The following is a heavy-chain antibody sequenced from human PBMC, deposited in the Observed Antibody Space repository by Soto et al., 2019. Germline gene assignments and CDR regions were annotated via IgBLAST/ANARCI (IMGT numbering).Heavy chain of an antibody. CDR2: AYYSGST. Sequence: SETLSLTCTVSGGSISSYYWGWIRQSPGKGLEWIGYAYYSGSTDYNPSLKSRVTMSVDTSKNQVSLKLNSVTTADTAVYYCARDRSTYGGGGTGEVKENWFDPWGPGTLVTVSS. CDR1: GGSISSYY. D-gene: IGHD2-8*01. J-gene: IGHJ5*02. CDR3: ARDRSTYGGGGTGEVKENWFDP. V-gene: IGHV4-59*01.